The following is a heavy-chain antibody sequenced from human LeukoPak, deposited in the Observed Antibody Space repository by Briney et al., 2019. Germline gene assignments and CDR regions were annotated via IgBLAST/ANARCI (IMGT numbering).Heavy chain of an antibody. CDR1: GGSISSSSYY. D-gene: IGHD2-2*02. J-gene: IGHJ6*03. Sequence: PSETLSLTCTVSGGSISSSSYYWGWIRQPPGKGLEWIGSIYYSGSTYYNPSLKSRVTISVDTSKNQFSLKLSSVTAADTAVYYCASLPCSSTSCYKDYYYYYMDVWGKGTTVTVSS. CDR2: IYYSGST. V-gene: IGHV4-39*01. CDR3: ASLPCSSTSCYKDYYYYYMDV.